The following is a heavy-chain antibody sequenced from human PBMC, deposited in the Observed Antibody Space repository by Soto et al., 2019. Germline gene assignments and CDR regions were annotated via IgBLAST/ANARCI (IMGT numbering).Heavy chain of an antibody. CDR3: ARDGGIVVVVAATRGMDV. CDR1: GFTFSSYS. Sequence: GSLRLSCAASGFTFSSYSMNWVRQAPGKGLEWVSSISSSSSYIYYADSVKGRFTISRDNAKNSLYLQMNSLRAEDTAVYYCARDGGIVVVVAATRGMDVWGQGATVTVSS. J-gene: IGHJ6*02. D-gene: IGHD2-15*01. V-gene: IGHV3-21*01. CDR2: ISSSSSYI.